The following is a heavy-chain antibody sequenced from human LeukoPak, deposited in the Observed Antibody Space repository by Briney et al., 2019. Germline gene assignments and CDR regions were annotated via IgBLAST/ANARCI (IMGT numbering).Heavy chain of an antibody. V-gene: IGHV4-39*01. CDR1: GAIIKREGFN. J-gene: IGHJ4*02. Sequence: PSETPSLTCSVSGAIIKREGFNWDWIRQPPGKGLEYIGSIFYNGDTYYNPSLESRVTISVDTSKNQFSLKLRSVTAADTAVYYCTRRPKEPGFWTGYVDSWGQGTLVTVSS. CDR2: IFYNGDT. CDR3: TRRPKEPGFWTGYVDS. D-gene: IGHD3/OR15-3a*01.